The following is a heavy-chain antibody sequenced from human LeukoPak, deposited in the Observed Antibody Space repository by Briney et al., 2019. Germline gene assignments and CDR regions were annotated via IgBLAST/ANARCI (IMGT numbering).Heavy chain of an antibody. J-gene: IGHJ4*02. CDR1: GFTFSSYA. Sequence: GGSLRLSRAPSGFTFSSYAMHWVRQAPGKGLEGVAVISYDGSNKYYADSVKGRFTISRDNSKNTLYLQMNSLRAEDTAVYYCARDAALWTGGFDYWGQGTLVTVSS. CDR2: ISYDGSNK. CDR3: ARDAALWTGGFDY. V-gene: IGHV3-30-3*01. D-gene: IGHD3/OR15-3a*01.